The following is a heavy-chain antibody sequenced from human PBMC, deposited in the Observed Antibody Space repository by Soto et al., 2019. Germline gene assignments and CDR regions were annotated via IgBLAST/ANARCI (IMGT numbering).Heavy chain of an antibody. Sequence: QVQLVQSGAEVKKPGASVKVSCKASGYTFASYAISWMRQAPGQGLEWMGWISAYNGNTNYAQKLQGRVTMTTHTSTRTAYMELSSLIADDTAVYYCARGPPPQDCWCQGTLVTVSS. J-gene: IGHJ4*02. CDR2: ISAYNGNT. CDR3: ARGPPPQDC. V-gene: IGHV1-18*01. CDR1: GYTFASYA.